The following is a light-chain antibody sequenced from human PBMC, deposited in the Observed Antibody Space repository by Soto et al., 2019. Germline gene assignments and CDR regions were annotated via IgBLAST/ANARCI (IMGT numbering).Light chain of an antibody. CDR1: SSDVGTYNL. CDR3: CSFAGTSYV. J-gene: IGLJ1*01. CDR2: EAA. V-gene: IGLV2-23*01. Sequence: QSVLTQPASVSWSPGQSITLSCTGTSSDVGTYNLVSWYQQHPGKAPKLIIYEAAKRPSGVSNRFSGSRSANTASLTISGLQAEDEADYYCCSFAGTSYVFGTGTKVTVL.